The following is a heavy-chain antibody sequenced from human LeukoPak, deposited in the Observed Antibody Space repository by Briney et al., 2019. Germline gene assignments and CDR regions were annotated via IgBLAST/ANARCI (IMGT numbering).Heavy chain of an antibody. CDR2: IYYSGST. J-gene: IGHJ5*02. CDR3: ARESIRAGIDP. D-gene: IGHD3-16*01. CDR1: GGSISSYY. V-gene: IGHV4-59*01. Sequence: PSETLSLTCTVSGGSISSYYWNWIRQPPGKGLEWIGYIYYSGSTNYNPSLKSRVTISVDTSKNQFSLKLSSVTAADTAVYYCARESIRAGIDPWGQGTLVTLSS.